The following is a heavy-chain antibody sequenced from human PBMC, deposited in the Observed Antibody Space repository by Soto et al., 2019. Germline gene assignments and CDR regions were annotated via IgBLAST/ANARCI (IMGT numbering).Heavy chain of an antibody. Sequence: QVQLVESGGGVVQPGRSLRLSCAASGFTFSSYAMHWVRQAPGKGLEWVALTSYDGGNKYYADSVKGRFTISRDNSKNTLFLQMNSLRPEDTAVYYCAKPKYSSSWHRGGFDCWGQGALVTVSS. V-gene: IGHV3-30*18. D-gene: IGHD6-13*01. CDR1: GFTFSSYA. CDR2: TSYDGGNK. J-gene: IGHJ4*02. CDR3: AKPKYSSSWHRGGFDC.